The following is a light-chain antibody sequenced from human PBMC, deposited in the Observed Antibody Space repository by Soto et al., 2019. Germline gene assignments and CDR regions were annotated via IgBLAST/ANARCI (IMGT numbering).Light chain of an antibody. CDR3: HQRSNWPRT. J-gene: IGKJ4*01. Sequence: EIVLTQSPATLSLFPGERATLSCRASQSVRTYLAWFQQKPGQAPRLLISNASNRATGIPARFSGSGSGTDFTLTISSLEAEDFAVYYCHQRSNWPRTLGGATKVDIK. CDR1: QSVRTY. V-gene: IGKV3-11*01. CDR2: NAS.